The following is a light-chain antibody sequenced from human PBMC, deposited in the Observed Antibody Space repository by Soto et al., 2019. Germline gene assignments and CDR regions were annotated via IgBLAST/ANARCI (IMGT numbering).Light chain of an antibody. V-gene: IGLV2-14*01. CDR3: SSWTSSSSYV. Sequence: QSVLTQPASVSGSPGLSIAISCSGTSSDVGGYNSVSWYQQYPGKAPKLIIHDVKNRPSGVFDRFSGSKSGNTASLTISGLQAEDEADYYCSSWTSSSSYVFGSGTKVTVL. J-gene: IGLJ1*01. CDR1: SSDVGGYNS. CDR2: DVK.